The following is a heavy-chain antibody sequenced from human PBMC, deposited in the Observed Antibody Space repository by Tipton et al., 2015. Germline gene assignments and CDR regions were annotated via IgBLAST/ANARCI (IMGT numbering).Heavy chain of an antibody. CDR3: ARLNGDPSSGELRPGGERFDS. CDR2: IYPGDSDP. V-gene: IGHV5-51*01. CDR1: GYSFSTYW. Sequence: VQLVQSGAEVKKPGESLKISCKGSGYSFSTYWIGWVRQMPGRGLEWMGFIYPGDSDPTYSPSFQGQVTFSVDKSITTAYLQWSTLRASDTAMYYCARLNGDPSSGELRPGGERFDSWGQGTRVTVSS. J-gene: IGHJ5*01. D-gene: IGHD2-8*01.